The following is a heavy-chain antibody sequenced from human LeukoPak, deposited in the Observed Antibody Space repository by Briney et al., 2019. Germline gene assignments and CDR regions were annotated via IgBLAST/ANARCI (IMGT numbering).Heavy chain of an antibody. D-gene: IGHD5-12*01. Sequence: GGSLRLSCAASGFTFSSYAMHWVRQAPGKGLEWVAVISYDGSNKYYADSVKGRFTISRDNAKNTPYLQMNSLRAEDTAVYYCARSFSGYDNWGQGTLVTVSS. J-gene: IGHJ4*02. V-gene: IGHV3-30*07. CDR3: ARSFSGYDN. CDR1: GFTFSSYA. CDR2: ISYDGSNK.